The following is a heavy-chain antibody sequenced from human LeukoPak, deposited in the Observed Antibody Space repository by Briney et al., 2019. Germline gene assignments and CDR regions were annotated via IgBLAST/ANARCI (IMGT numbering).Heavy chain of an antibody. CDR2: INPNSGGT. J-gene: IGHJ3*02. V-gene: IGHV1-2*02. D-gene: IGHD3-10*01. CDR3: AITRAIWFGEADAFDI. CDR1: GYTFTGYY. Sequence: GASVTVSFTSSGYTFTGYYMHWVRQAPGQGVEGMGWINPNSGGTNYEKKFQGRVTMARDTAISTAYMEVRRWRAGETAVYYCAITRAIWFGEADAFDIWGQGTMVTVSS.